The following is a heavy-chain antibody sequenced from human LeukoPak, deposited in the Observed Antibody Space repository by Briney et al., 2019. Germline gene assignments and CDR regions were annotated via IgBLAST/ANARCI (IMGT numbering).Heavy chain of an antibody. CDR2: MYYSGST. Sequence: SETLSLTCTVSGGSISSGDYYWSWVRQPPGKGLEWIADMYYSGSTYYNPSLKGRVTMSADTSKNQLSLKLSSVTAADTAVYYCARPYYYDSRIDPWGQGILVTVSS. D-gene: IGHD3-22*01. CDR3: ARPYYYDSRIDP. CDR1: GGSISSGDYY. V-gene: IGHV4-30-4*01. J-gene: IGHJ5*02.